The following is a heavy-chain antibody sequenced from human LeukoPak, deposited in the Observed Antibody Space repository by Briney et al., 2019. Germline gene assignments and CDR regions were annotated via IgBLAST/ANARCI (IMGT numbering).Heavy chain of an antibody. CDR1: GFTFSSYA. V-gene: IGHV3-23*01. CDR3: AKVGDYYGSGKYSNFDY. D-gene: IGHD3-10*01. J-gene: IGHJ4*02. CDR2: ISGSGSTT. Sequence: PGGSLRLSCAASGFTFSSYAMTWVRQAPGKGLEWVSAISGSGSTTYYADSVKGRFTISRDNSKNTLYLQMSSLRAEDTAVYYCAKVGDYYGSGKYSNFDYWGQGTLVTASS.